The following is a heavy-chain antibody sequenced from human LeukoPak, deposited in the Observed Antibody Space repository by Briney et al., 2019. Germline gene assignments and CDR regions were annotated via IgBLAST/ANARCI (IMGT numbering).Heavy chain of an antibody. J-gene: IGHJ3*02. Sequence: PGGSLRLSCAASGFTFSTAWMTWVRQAPGKGLEWAGRIKSKADAGTTDYAAPVKGRFTISRDDSKNTLFLQMNSLKIEGTAVYYCTTDHGVDKSWLHYDPFDIWGQGTMVTVSS. V-gene: IGHV3-15*01. D-gene: IGHD6-13*01. CDR1: GFTFSTAW. CDR3: TTDHGVDKSWLHYDPFDI. CDR2: IKSKADAGTT.